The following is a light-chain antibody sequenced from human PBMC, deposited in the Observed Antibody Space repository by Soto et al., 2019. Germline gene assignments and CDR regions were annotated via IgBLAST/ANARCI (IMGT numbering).Light chain of an antibody. CDR2: TAS. CDR1: QGITSF. Sequence: DIQLTQSPSFQSASVGDRVSITCRASQGITSFLAWYQQIPGKAPKLLIYTASTLQSGVPPRFSGSGSGTEFTLTISSLQPEDFGTYYCQQLHSYPLTFGGGTRVAIK. J-gene: IGKJ4*01. V-gene: IGKV1-9*01. CDR3: QQLHSYPLT.